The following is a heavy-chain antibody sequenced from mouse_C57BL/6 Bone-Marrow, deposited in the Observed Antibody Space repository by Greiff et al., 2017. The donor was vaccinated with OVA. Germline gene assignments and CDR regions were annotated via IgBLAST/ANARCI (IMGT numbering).Heavy chain of an antibody. J-gene: IGHJ3*01. Sequence: QVQLQQPGAELVKPGASVKLSCKASGYTFTSYWMQWVKQRPGQGLEWIGEIDPSDSYTNYNQKFKGKATLTVDTSSSTAYMQLSSLTSEDSAVYYCAKIYYGNYWFAYWGQGTLVTVSA. CDR2: IDPSDSYT. D-gene: IGHD2-1*01. V-gene: IGHV1-50*01. CDR1: GYTFTSYW. CDR3: AKIYYGNYWFAY.